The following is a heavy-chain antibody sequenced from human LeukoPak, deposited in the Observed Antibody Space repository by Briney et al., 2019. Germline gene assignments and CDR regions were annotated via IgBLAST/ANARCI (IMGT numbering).Heavy chain of an antibody. CDR3: AKDVVGYSSGWYPH. Sequence: GGSLRLSCAASGFTFSTYWMLWVRQAPGKGLEWVANIKEDGSKKYYLDSVKGRFTISRDNAKNSLYLQMNSLRAEDTAVYYCAKDVVGYSSGWYPHWGQGTLVTVSS. J-gene: IGHJ4*02. V-gene: IGHV3-7*03. CDR1: GFTFSTYW. CDR2: IKEDGSKK. D-gene: IGHD6-19*01.